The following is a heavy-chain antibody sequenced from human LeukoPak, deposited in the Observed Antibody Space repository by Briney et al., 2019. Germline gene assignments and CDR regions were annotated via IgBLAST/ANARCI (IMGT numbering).Heavy chain of an antibody. D-gene: IGHD5-12*01. Sequence: PSETLSLTCTVSGGSISRSSYYWGCIRQPPGKGLEWIGTISYSEVTNYNASLKSRITMSVDTPKNQFSLRLSSVTAADTAVYYCAKWPGGDYWGQGTLVTVSS. CDR2: ISYSEVT. J-gene: IGHJ4*02. CDR1: GGSISRSSYY. V-gene: IGHV4-39*01. CDR3: AKWPGGDY.